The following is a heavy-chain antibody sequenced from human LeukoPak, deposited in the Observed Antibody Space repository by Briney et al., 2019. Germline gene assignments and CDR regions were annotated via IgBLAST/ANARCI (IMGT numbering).Heavy chain of an antibody. J-gene: IGHJ6*03. CDR2: IYYSGST. Sequence: SETLSLTCTVSGGSISSYYWSWIRQPPGKGLEWIGYIYYSGSTNYNPSLKSRVTISIDMSKNQVSLRVNSVTAADTGVYYCARRGDSGYDNDYYYMDVWGKGTTVTISS. V-gene: IGHV4-59*12. CDR3: ARRGDSGYDNDYYYMDV. CDR1: GGSISSYY. D-gene: IGHD5-12*01.